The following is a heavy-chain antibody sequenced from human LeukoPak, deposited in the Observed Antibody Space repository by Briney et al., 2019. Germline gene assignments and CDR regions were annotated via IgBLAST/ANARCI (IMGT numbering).Heavy chain of an antibody. J-gene: IGHJ5*02. CDR3: ARDVIAWANWFDP. D-gene: IGHD2-21*01. V-gene: IGHV4-4*07. Sequence: SETLSLTCIVSGDSISSYYWSWIRQPAGKGLEWVGRIYTSGSTDYNPSLKSRVSMSIDTSKNQFSLKLSSVTAADTAVYYCARDVIAWANWFDPWGQGTLVTVSS. CDR2: IYTSGST. CDR1: GDSISSYY.